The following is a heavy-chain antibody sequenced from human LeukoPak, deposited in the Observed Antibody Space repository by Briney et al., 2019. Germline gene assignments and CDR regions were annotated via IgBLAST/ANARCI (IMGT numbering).Heavy chain of an antibody. CDR3: ARGSGYGGYDTV. CDR2: IYYSGST. CDR1: GGSISSSSYC. J-gene: IGHJ4*02. V-gene: IGHV4-39*01. Sequence: SETLSLTCTVSGGSISSSSYCWGWIRQPPGKGLEWIGSIYYSGSTYYNPSLKSRVTISVDTSKNQFSLKLSSVTAADTAVYYCARGSGYGGYDTVWGQGTLVTVSS. D-gene: IGHD5-12*01.